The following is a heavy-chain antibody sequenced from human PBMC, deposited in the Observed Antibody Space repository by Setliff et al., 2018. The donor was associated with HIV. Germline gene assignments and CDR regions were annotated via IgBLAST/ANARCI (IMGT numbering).Heavy chain of an antibody. V-gene: IGHV1-69*06. CDR1: GGTSSSYA. D-gene: IGHD3-3*01. Sequence: SVKVSCKASGGTSSSYAISWVRQAPGQGLEWMGRITTIFGTTNYAQKFQGRVTITADKSTSTAYMELSSLRSEDTAVYYCARDPGEGGGGFLEWTIGYYYYMDVWGKGTTVTVSS. CDR2: ITTIFGTT. CDR3: ARDPGEGGGGFLEWTIGYYYYMDV. J-gene: IGHJ6*03.